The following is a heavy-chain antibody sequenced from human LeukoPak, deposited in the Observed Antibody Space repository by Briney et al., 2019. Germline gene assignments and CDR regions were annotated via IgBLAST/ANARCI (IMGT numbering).Heavy chain of an antibody. V-gene: IGHV3-23*01. CDR3: VKHSSSWHYFDY. J-gene: IGHJ4*02. CDR1: GFTFSTYG. D-gene: IGHD6-13*01. Sequence: GGSLRLSCAASGFTFSTYGMSWVRQAPGKGLEWVSAISGSGGGTYFADSVKGRFTISRDNSKNTLCLQMNSLRTEDTAVYYCVKHSSSWHYFDYWGQGTLVTVSS. CDR2: ISGSGGGT.